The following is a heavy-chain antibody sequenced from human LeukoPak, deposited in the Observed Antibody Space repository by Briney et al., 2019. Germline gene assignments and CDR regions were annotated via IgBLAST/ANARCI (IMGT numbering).Heavy chain of an antibody. J-gene: IGHJ6*02. V-gene: IGHV1-8*01. D-gene: IGHD3-10*01. CDR1: GYTFTSYD. CDR2: MNPNSGNT. Sequence: ASVKVSCKASGYTFTSYDINWVRQATGQGLEWMGWMNPNSGNTGYAQKFQGRVTMTRNTSISTAYMELSSLRSEDTAVYYCARSRSITMVRGVIRYGMDVWGQGTTVTVSS. CDR3: ARSRSITMVRGVIRYGMDV.